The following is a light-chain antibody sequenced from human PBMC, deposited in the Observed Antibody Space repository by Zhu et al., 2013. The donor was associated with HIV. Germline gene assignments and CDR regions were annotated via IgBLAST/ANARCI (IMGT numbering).Light chain of an antibody. Sequence: EIVVTQSPGTLSLSPGERATLSCRASQSVRSRYLAWYQQKPGQTPRLLIYGATSRAAGIPDRFSSSGSGTDFTLTISRLEPEDFAVYYCQQYATLPLTFGGGTKVEIK. V-gene: IGKV3-20*01. J-gene: IGKJ4*01. CDR3: QQYATLPLT. CDR1: QSVRSRY. CDR2: GAT.